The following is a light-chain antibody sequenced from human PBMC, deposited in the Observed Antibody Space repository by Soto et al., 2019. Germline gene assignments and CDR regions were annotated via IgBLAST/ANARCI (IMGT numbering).Light chain of an antibody. V-gene: IGKV3-20*01. CDR3: QQYGSSLAT. J-gene: IGKJ4*01. CDR2: GAS. CDR1: QSVSSSY. Sequence: EIVLTQSPGTLSLSPGERATLSCRAGQSVSSSYLAWYQQKPGQAPRLLIYGASSRATGIPDRFSGSGSGTDFTLTISRLEPEDFAVYYCQQYGSSLATFGGGTKVEIK.